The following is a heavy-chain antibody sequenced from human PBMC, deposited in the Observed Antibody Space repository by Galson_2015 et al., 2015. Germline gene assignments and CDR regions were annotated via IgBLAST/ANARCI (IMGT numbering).Heavy chain of an antibody. CDR1: GLTFSNAW. CDR3: TTEGGSSGWYQPLNYGMDV. J-gene: IGHJ6*02. CDR2: IKSKTDGGTT. Sequence: LRLSCAASGLTFSNAWMSWVRQAPGKGLEWVGRIKSKTDGGTTDYAAPVEGRFTISRDDSKNTPYLQMNSLKTEDTAVYYCTTEGGSSGWYQPLNYGMDVWGQGTTVTVSS. V-gene: IGHV3-15*01. D-gene: IGHD6-19*01.